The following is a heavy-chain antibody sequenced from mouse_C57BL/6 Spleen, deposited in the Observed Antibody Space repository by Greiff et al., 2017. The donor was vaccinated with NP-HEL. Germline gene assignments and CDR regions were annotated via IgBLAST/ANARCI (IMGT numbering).Heavy chain of an antibody. J-gene: IGHJ1*03. V-gene: IGHV1-69*01. D-gene: IGHD2-2*01. CDR3: ARHYGYRHWYFDV. Sequence: VQLQQPGAELVMPGASVKLSCKASGYTFTSYWMHWVKQRPGQGLEWIGEIDPSDSYTNYNQKFKGKSTLTVDKSSSTAYMQLSSLTSEDSAVYYCARHYGYRHWYFDVWGTGTTVTVSS. CDR2: IDPSDSYT. CDR1: GYTFTSYW.